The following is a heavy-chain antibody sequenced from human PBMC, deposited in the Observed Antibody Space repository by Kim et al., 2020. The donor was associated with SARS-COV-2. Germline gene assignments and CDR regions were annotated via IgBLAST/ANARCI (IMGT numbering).Heavy chain of an antibody. CDR1: GGSISSGGYY. Sequence: SETLSLTCTVSGGSISSGGYYWSWIRQHPGKGLEWIGYIYYSGSTYYNPSLKSRVTISVDTSKNQFSLKLSSVTAADTAVYYCARVGAGITFGGVIVDYWGQGTLVTVSS. CDR2: IYYSGST. J-gene: IGHJ4*02. D-gene: IGHD3-16*02. V-gene: IGHV4-31*03. CDR3: ARVGAGITFGGVIVDY.